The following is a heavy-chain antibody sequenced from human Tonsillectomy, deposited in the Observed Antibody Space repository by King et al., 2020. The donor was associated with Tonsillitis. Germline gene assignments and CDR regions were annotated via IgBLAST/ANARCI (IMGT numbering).Heavy chain of an antibody. J-gene: IGHJ5*02. Sequence: QLVQSGAEVKKPGSSVKVSCKASGGTFSSYAISWVRQAPGQGLEWMGGIIPIFGTANYAQTFQCRVTITADDSTSTAYMELSSLRSEDTAVYDCARAKHCSSTCCPKYNWFDPWGQGTLVTVSS. CDR2: IIPIFGTA. D-gene: IGHD2-2*01. CDR1: GGTFSSYA. CDR3: ARAKHCSSTCCPKYNWFDP. V-gene: IGHV1-69*01.